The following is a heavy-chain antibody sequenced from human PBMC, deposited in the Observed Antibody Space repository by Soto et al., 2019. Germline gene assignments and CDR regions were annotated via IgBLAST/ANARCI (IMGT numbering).Heavy chain of an antibody. CDR1: GGTFSSYA. CDR3: ARDFSKRGDYALLSALL. CDR2: IIPIFGTA. D-gene: IGHD4-17*01. V-gene: IGHV1-69*01. Sequence: QVQLVQSGAEVKKPGSSVKVSCKASGGTFSSYAISWVRQAPGQGLEWMGGIIPIFGTANYAQKFQGRVTITPDESTSTVCMERSSLRSEDTAVYYCARDFSKRGDYALLSALLWGQGTLVTVSS. J-gene: IGHJ4*02.